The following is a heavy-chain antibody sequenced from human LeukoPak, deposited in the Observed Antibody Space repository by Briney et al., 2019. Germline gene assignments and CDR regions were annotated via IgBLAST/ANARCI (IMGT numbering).Heavy chain of an antibody. CDR1: GYTFTSYD. J-gene: IGHJ4*02. CDR3: ARSYYGSGSYFPTDDS. CDR2: MNPNSGNT. D-gene: IGHD3-10*01. V-gene: IGHV1-8*01. Sequence: GASVKVSCKSSGYTFTSYDIHWVRQATGQGREWVGWMNPNSGNTGYAQKFQGRGTMTRNTHISTAYMELSSLRSEATDVYYCARSYYGSGSYFPTDDSWGQGTLVTPSS.